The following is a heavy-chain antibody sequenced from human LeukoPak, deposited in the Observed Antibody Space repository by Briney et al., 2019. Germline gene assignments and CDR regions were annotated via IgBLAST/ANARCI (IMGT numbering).Heavy chain of an antibody. D-gene: IGHD3-22*01. J-gene: IGHJ4*02. CDR2: ISSSGGTI. CDR3: ARGWSGGYYDSSGYYYY. CDR1: GFTFSSYE. Sequence: PGGSLRLSCEASGFTFSSYEVNWVRQAPGKGLEWVSYISSSGGTIYYADSVKGRFTISRDNAKNSLYLQMNSLRAEDTAVYYCARGWSGGYYDSSGYYYYWGQGTLVTVSS. V-gene: IGHV3-48*03.